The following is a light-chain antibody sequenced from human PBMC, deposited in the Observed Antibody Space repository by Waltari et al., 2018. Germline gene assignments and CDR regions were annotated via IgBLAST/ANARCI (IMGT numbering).Light chain of an antibody. J-gene: IGKJ1*01. CDR1: QSLLYNSNDKNY. Sequence: DIVMTQSPDSLAVSLGERATINCKSSQSLLYNSNDKNYLAWYQQKPGQHPKLLIYWASTRHSGVPDRFSGSGSATDFTLTISSLQAEDVAVYYCQQYYSRRTFGQGTKVEIK. V-gene: IGKV4-1*01. CDR2: WAS. CDR3: QQYYSRRT.